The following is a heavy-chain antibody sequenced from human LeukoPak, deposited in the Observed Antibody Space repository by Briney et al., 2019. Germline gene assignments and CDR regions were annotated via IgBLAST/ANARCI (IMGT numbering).Heavy chain of an antibody. J-gene: IGHJ4*02. Sequence: GGSLRLSCAASGFTFSSYGMHWVRQAPGKGLEWVAFIRYDGSNKYYADSVKGRFTISRDNSKNTLYLQMNSLRAEDTAVYYCAKDLWFGELSLFDYWGQGTLVTVSS. D-gene: IGHD3-10*01. CDR2: IRYDGSNK. V-gene: IGHV3-30*02. CDR3: AKDLWFGELSLFDY. CDR1: GFTFSSYG.